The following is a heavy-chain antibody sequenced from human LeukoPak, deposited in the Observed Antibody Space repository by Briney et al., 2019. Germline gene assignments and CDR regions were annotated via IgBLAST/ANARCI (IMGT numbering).Heavy chain of an antibody. D-gene: IGHD3-22*01. J-gene: IGHJ6*02. CDR3: AKFTMIVGMGYYYGMDV. CDR1: GFTFSSYA. V-gene: IGHV3-23*01. Sequence: GGSLRLSCAASGFTFSSYAMSWVRQAPGKGLEWVSAISGSGGSTYYADSVKGRFTISRDNSKNTLYLQMSSLRAEDTAVYYCAKFTMIVGMGYYYGMDVWGQGTTVTVSS. CDR2: ISGSGGST.